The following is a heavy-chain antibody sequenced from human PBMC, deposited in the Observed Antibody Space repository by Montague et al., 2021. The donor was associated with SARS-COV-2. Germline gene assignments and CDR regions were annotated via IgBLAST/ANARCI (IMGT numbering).Heavy chain of an antibody. CDR3: ARGQSGITMIVVAILGVEFYFDX. CDR2: INRSGST. V-gene: IGHV4-34*01. D-gene: IGHD3-22*01. CDR1: GGSFSDSH. J-gene: IGHJ4*02. Sequence: SETLSLTCAVYGGSFSDSHWSWLRQPPGKGLEWIGEINRSGSTKYNPSLKSRVTISVDTSKNQFSLKLNSLTAADTAVYYCARGQSGITMIVVAILGVEFYFDXWGQGTLVTVSS.